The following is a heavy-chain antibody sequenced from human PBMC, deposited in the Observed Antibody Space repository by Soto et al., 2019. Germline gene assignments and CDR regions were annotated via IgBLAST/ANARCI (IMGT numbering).Heavy chain of an antibody. CDR2: IIPIFGTA. J-gene: IGHJ4*02. D-gene: IGHD3-10*01. Sequence: WASVKVSCKASGGTFSSYAISWVRQAPGQGLEWMGGIIPIFGTANYAQKFQGRVTITADKSTSAAYMELSSLRSEDTAVYYCATLRPFTMVRGVIPPYFDYWGQGTLVTVSS. CDR1: GGTFSSYA. V-gene: IGHV1-69*06. CDR3: ATLRPFTMVRGVIPPYFDY.